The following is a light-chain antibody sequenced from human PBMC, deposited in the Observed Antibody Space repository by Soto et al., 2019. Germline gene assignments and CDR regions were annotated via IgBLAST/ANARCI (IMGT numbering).Light chain of an antibody. V-gene: IGLV2-23*01. CDR1: SSGLG. J-gene: IGLJ3*02. CDR3: CLYECSSTVL. Sequence: QSALTQPASVSGSPGQSITISCTGTSSGLGSWYQQHPGKAPKLMIYEGSKRPSGVSDRFSGSKSGNTASLTISGLHAEDEGDYFCCLYECSSTVLFGGGTKLTVL. CDR2: EGS.